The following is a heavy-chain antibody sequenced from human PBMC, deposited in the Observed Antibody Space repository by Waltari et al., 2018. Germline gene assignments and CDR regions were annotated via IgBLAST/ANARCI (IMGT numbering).Heavy chain of an antibody. CDR3: TRGESVYCSSTSCYSGAFDI. CDR2: IRSKAYGGTT. CDR1: GFTFGDYA. Sequence: EVQLVESGGGLVQPGRSLRLSCTASGFTFGDYAMRWFRQAPGHGLEWVGFIRSKAYGGTTEDAASVKGRFTISRDDSKSIAYLQMNSLKTEDTAVYYCTRGESVYCSSTSCYSGAFDIWGQGTMVTVSS. D-gene: IGHD2-2*01. V-gene: IGHV3-49*03. J-gene: IGHJ3*02.